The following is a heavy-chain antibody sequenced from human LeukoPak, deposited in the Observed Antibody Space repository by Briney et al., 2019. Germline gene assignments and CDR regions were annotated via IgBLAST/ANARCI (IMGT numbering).Heavy chain of an antibody. CDR2: INHSGST. V-gene: IGHV4-34*01. CDR3: ASHRARYCSSTSCPRPFDY. CDR1: GGSFCGYY. Sequence: SETLSLTCAVYGGSFCGYYWSWIRQPPGKGLEWIGEINHSGSTNYNPSLKSRVTISVDTSKNQFSLKLSSVTAADTAVYYCASHRARYCSSTSCPRPFDYWGQGTLVTVSS. J-gene: IGHJ4*02. D-gene: IGHD2-2*01.